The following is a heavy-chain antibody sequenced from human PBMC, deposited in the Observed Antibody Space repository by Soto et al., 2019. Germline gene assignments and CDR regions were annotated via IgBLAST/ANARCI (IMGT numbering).Heavy chain of an antibody. CDR1: GYTFTSYD. CDR3: ARRGLSSSPTFRYFYYGMDA. Sequence: QVQLVQSGAEVKKPGASVKVSCKASGYTFTSYDFNWVRQATGQGLEWMGWMNPNSGNTGYAQKYQGRVTMTRNTSLSTDYRELSSLRSEDTAVYYCARRGLSSSPTFRYFYYGMDAWGQGTTVTVSS. J-gene: IGHJ6*02. CDR2: MNPNSGNT. D-gene: IGHD6-6*01. V-gene: IGHV1-8*01.